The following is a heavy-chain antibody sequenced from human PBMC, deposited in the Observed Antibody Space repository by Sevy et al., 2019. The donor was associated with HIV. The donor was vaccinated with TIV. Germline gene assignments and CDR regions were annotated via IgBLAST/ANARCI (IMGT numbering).Heavy chain of an antibody. Sequence: GESLKISCAASGFTFSIYSMNWVRQAPGKGLEWVSSSSSSSNYLYYADSVKGRFTISRDNAKNSLYLQMNRLKAEDTAVYYCARDGGRITMVQGVLAYYHGMDVWGQGTTVTFSS. V-gene: IGHV3-21*01. J-gene: IGHJ6*02. D-gene: IGHD3-10*01. CDR3: ARDGGRITMVQGVLAYYHGMDV. CDR2: SSSSSNYL. CDR1: GFTFSIYS.